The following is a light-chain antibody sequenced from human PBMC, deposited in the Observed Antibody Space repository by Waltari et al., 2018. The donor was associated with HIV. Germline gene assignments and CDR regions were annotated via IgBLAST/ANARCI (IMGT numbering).Light chain of an antibody. CDR2: SND. CDR3: AAWDDSLNGWV. Sequence: QSVLTQPPSASGPTGQRVTIPCSRSSTTTPSNTESCYQQLPGTAPKPLIYSNDQRPSGVPDRFSGSKSGTSASLAISGLQSEDEADYYCAAWDDSLNGWVFGGGTKLTVL. V-gene: IGLV1-44*01. CDR1: STTTPSNT. J-gene: IGLJ3*02.